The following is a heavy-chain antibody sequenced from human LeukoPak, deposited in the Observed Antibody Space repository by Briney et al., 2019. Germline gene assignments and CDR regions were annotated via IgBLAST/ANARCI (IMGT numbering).Heavy chain of an antibody. J-gene: IGHJ4*02. D-gene: IGHD3-22*01. CDR2: INHSGST. CDR1: GGSFSGYY. CDR3: ARDYDSSGYRGASAFDY. V-gene: IGHV4-34*01. Sequence: KASETLSLTCAVYGGSFSGYYWSWIRQPPGKGLEWIGEINHSGSTNYNSSLKSRVTISVDTSKNQFSLKLSSVTAADTAVYYCARDYDSSGYRGASAFDYWGQGTLVTVSS.